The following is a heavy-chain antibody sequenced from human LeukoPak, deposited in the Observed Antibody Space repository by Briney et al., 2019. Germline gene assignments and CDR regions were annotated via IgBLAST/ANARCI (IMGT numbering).Heavy chain of an antibody. CDR2: IYYSGST. J-gene: IGHJ6*03. V-gene: IGHV4-39*07. D-gene: IGHD6-13*01. Sequence: SETLSLTCTVSGGSISSSRDYWAWLRQPPGKGLEWIANIYYSGSTYYSPSLKCRVTISVDTSKNQFSLKLSSVTAADTAVYYCAKVVIAAAGTNYYYYTDVWGKGTTVTVSS. CDR3: AKVVIAAAGTNYYYYTDV. CDR1: GGSISSSRDY.